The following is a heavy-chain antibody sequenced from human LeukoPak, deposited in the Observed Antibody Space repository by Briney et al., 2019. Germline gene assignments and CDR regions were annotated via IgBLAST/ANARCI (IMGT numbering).Heavy chain of an antibody. Sequence: PGGSLRLSCAASGFTFSSYAMSWVRQAPGKWLEWVSAISGSGGSTYYADSVKGRFTISRDNSKNTLYLQMNSLRAEDTAVYYCAKAPIRFLEWFDYWGQGTLVTVSS. CDR1: GFTFSSYA. CDR2: ISGSGGST. J-gene: IGHJ4*02. V-gene: IGHV3-23*01. CDR3: AKAPIRFLEWFDY. D-gene: IGHD3-3*01.